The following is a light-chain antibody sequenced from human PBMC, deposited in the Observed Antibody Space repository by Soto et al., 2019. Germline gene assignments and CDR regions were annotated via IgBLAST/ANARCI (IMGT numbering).Light chain of an antibody. V-gene: IGKV3-15*01. Sequence: EIMMTQSPATLSVSPGERATLSCRASQSVSNKLAWYQQKPGQAPRLLIYYASTRATGIPARFSGSGSGTEFSLTISSLQSEDFALYYCLQYNNWPPITFGQGTRLEIK. CDR2: YAS. J-gene: IGKJ5*01. CDR1: QSVSNK. CDR3: LQYNNWPPIT.